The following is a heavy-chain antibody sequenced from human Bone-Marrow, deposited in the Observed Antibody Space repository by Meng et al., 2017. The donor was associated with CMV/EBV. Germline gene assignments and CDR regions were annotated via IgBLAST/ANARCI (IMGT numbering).Heavy chain of an antibody. V-gene: IGHV1-2*02. Sequence: RGQSGGEVKKPGASVKVSCNAYGYTLTDYYLNWVRQGTGQWLEWMGWINPNTDTNYAQNFKGRVTMTRDMSINTAYMELTSLRSEDTDVYYCARDRPNYYDSTLNWFDPWGQGTLVTVSS. J-gene: IGHJ5*02. CDR1: GYTLTDYY. D-gene: IGHD3-22*01. CDR2: INPNTDT. CDR3: ARDRPNYYDSTLNWFDP.